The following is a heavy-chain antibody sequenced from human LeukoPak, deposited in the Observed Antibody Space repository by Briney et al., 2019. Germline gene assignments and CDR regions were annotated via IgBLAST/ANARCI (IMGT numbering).Heavy chain of an antibody. J-gene: IGHJ4*02. V-gene: IGHV1-2*02. D-gene: IGHD5-12*01. CDR1: GYTFTGYY. Sequence: ASVKVSCKASGYTFTGYYMHWVRQAPGHGLEWMGWINPNSGGTNYTQKFQGRVTMTRATSISTASLELSRLRADDTPVYYCARVPPGYSGYVRHFDYWGQGTLVTVSS. CDR3: ARVPPGYSGYVRHFDY. CDR2: INPNSGGT.